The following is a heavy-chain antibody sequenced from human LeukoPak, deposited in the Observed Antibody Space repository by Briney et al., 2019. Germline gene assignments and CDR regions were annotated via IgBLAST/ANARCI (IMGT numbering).Heavy chain of an antibody. CDR1: GYTFNSYG. CDR3: ARAEPLVATIFDY. D-gene: IGHD5-12*01. V-gene: IGHV1-18*01. Sequence: ASVKVSCKTSGYTFNSYGISWVRQAPGQGLEWMGWISAYNGNTNYAQKFQGRLTMTTDTSTSTAYTEMRSLRSDDTAVYYCARAEPLVATIFDYWGQGTLVTVSS. CDR2: ISAYNGNT. J-gene: IGHJ4*02.